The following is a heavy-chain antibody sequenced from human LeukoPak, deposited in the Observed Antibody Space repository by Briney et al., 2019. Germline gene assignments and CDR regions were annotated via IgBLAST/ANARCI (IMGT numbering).Heavy chain of an antibody. V-gene: IGHV3-7*01. CDR1: GGSISSSSYY. J-gene: IGHJ4*02. CDR3: ARGDRMVFFDY. D-gene: IGHD3-10*01. CDR2: IKQDGSEK. Sequence: ETLSLTCTVSGGSISSSSYYWGWIRQPPGKGQEWVANIKQDGSEKYYVDSVKGRFTISRDNAKNSLYLQMNSLRAEDTAVYYCARGDRMVFFDYWGQGTLVTVSS.